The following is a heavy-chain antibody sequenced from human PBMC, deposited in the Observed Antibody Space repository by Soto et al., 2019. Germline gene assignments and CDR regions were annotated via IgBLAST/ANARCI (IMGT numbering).Heavy chain of an antibody. D-gene: IGHD3-10*01. CDR1: GYTFTSYG. CDR3: ARGRYGSGSSYFISPYDYYGMVV. CDR2: ISAYNGNT. J-gene: IGHJ6*02. Sequence: ASVKVSCKASGYTFTSYGISWVRQAPGQGLEWMGWISAYNGNTNYAQKLQGRVTMTTDTSTSTAYMELRSLRSDDTAVYYCARGRYGSGSSYFISPYDYYGMVVWGRESPVTLSS. V-gene: IGHV1-18*01.